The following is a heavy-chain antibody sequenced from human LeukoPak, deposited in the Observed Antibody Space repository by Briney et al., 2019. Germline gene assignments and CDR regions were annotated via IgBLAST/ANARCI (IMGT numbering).Heavy chain of an antibody. CDR3: ARDGGAMTTLYYFDY. J-gene: IGHJ4*02. Sequence: SETLSLTCTVSGDSFSSYYWSWIRQPPGKGLEWIGYIYYTGITNYNPSLKSRVSISVDTPKTQFSLKLSSVTAADTAVYYCARDGGAMTTLYYFDYWGQGTLVTVSS. V-gene: IGHV4-59*01. CDR2: IYYTGIT. D-gene: IGHD4-17*01. CDR1: GDSFSSYY.